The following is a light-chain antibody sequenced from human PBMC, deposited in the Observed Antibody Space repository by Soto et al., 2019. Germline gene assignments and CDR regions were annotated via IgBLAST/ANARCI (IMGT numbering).Light chain of an antibody. CDR1: KLGDKY. CDR3: QAWDSSTGV. Sequence: SYELTQPPSVSVSPGQTATITCSGDKLGDKYACWYRQKPGQSPVLVIYQDTKRPSGIPERFSGSNSGNTATLTISGTQAMDEADYYCQAWDSSTGVFGTGTKLNVL. J-gene: IGLJ1*01. CDR2: QDT. V-gene: IGLV3-1*01.